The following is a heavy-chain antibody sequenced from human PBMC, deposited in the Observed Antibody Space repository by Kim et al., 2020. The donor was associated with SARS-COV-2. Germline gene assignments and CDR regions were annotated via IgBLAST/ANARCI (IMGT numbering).Heavy chain of an antibody. D-gene: IGHD6-13*01. V-gene: IGHV4-39*07. Sequence: SETLSLTCTVSGGSISGSNSYWGWVRQPPGKGLEWIGAFYHTANTFYNPSLKSRVTISVDTSKNQFSLRLNSVSAAYTAVYYCLLAAAGTNYYYGADVWGQGTTVIVSS. CDR2: FYHTANT. CDR3: LLAAAGTNYYYGADV. J-gene: IGHJ6*02. CDR1: GGSISGSNSY.